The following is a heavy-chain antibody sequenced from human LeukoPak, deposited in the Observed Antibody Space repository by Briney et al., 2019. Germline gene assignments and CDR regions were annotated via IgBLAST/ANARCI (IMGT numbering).Heavy chain of an antibody. CDR3: AKDQGNYDSSGYYKY. V-gene: IGHV3-23*01. CDR1: GFTFNSYA. J-gene: IGHJ4*02. CDR2: ISGSGGST. Sequence: GGSLRLSCAASGFTFNSYAMSWVRQAPGKGLEWVSAISGSGGSTYYADSVKGRFTISRDNSKNTLYLQMNSLRAEDTAVYYCAKDQGNYDSSGYYKYWGQGTLVTVSS. D-gene: IGHD3-22*01.